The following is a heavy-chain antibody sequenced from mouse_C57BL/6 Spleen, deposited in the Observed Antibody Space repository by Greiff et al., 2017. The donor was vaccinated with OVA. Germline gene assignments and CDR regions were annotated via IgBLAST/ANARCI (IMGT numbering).Heavy chain of an antibody. D-gene: IGHD2-2*01. CDR3: ARSGYGYDGYYFDY. CDR2: INPSNGGT. V-gene: IGHV1-53*01. J-gene: IGHJ2*01. CDR1: GYTFTSYW. Sequence: QVQLKQPGTELVKPGASVKLSCKASGYTFTSYWMHWVKQRPGQGLEWIGNINPSNGGTNYNEKFKSKATLTVDKSSSTAYMQLSSLTSEDSAVYYCARSGYGYDGYYFDYWGQGTTLTVSS.